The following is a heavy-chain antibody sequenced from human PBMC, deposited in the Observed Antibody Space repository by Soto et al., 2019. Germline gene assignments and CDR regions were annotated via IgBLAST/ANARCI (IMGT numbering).Heavy chain of an antibody. D-gene: IGHD3-16*01. V-gene: IGHV3-11*01. Sequence: QVQLVESGGGLVKPGGSLRLSCAAAGLSFSDYYLGWIRQAPGKGLEWVSYIFPDGITVYHADSVWRRFTISRDNRRNSVYLQVSGLRAEDTAVYYCATALNRGGFYQGFEHWGQGTLVTVSS. CDR1: GLSFSDYY. CDR3: ATALNRGGFYQGFEH. CDR2: IFPDGITV. J-gene: IGHJ1*01.